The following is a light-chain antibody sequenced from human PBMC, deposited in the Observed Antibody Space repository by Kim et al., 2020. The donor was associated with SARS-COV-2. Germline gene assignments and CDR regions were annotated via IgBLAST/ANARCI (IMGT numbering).Light chain of an antibody. CDR2: GAS. J-gene: IGKJ1*01. Sequence: GDRVTITCWASHDISNYLAWYQQKPGKAPKLMIYGASILQTGVPSRFSGGGSGTEFTLTLNSLQPEDFATYYCQQLNSYPRTFGQGTKV. V-gene: IGKV1-9*01. CDR1: HDISNY. CDR3: QQLNSYPRT.